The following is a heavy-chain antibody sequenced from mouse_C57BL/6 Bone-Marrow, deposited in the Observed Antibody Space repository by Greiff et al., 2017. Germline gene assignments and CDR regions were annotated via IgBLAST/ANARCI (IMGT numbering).Heavy chain of an antibody. V-gene: IGHV5-4*01. J-gene: IGHJ2*01. CDR3: ARDPYYDYGPFDY. CDR1: GFTFSSYA. CDR2: ISDGGSYT. Sequence: EVKLMESGGGLVKPGGSLKLSCAASGFTFSSYAMSWVRQTPEKRLEWVATISDGGSYTYYPDNVKGRFTISRDNAKNNLYLQMSHLKSEDTAMYYCARDPYYDYGPFDYWGQGTTLTVSS. D-gene: IGHD2-4*01.